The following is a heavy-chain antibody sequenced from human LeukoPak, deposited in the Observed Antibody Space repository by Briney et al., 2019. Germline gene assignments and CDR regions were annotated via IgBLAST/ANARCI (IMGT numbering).Heavy chain of an antibody. CDR3: AKDRYYGSGSYRYFDY. D-gene: IGHD3-10*01. CDR2: ISGSGGST. Sequence: GGSLRLSCAASGFTFSSYGMSWVRQAPGKGLEWVSAISGSGGSTYYADSVKGRFTISRDNSKNTLYLQMNSLRAEDTAVYYCAKDRYYGSGSYRYFDYWGQGTLVTVSS. J-gene: IGHJ4*02. CDR1: GFTFSSYG. V-gene: IGHV3-23*01.